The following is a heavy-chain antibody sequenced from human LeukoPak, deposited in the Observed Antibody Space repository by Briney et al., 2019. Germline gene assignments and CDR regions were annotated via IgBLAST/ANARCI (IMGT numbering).Heavy chain of an antibody. CDR1: GASIRSYY. CDR2: ISSSGST. J-gene: IGHJ5*02. Sequence: PSETLSLTCSVSGASIRSYYWSWFRQPAGRGLEYIGRISSSGSTNYYHSFESRVSISIDTSSNQVSLRLSPVTAADTAVYFCARDTAAGYFDPWGQGILVTVSS. V-gene: IGHV4-4*07. CDR3: ARDTAAGYFDP. D-gene: IGHD2-2*01.